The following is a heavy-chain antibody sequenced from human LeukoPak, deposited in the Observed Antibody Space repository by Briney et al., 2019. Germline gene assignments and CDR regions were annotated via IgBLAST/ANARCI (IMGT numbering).Heavy chain of an antibody. CDR2: ITPIFGTA. CDR1: GGTFSSYA. CDR3: ARNPSTSIRYYYYYMDV. Sequence: SVKVSCKASGGTFSSYAISWVRQAPGQGLEWMGGITPIFGTANYAQKFQGRVTIATDESTSTAYMELSSLRSEDTAVYYCARNPSTSIRYYYYYMDVWGKGTTVTVSS. D-gene: IGHD3-3*02. J-gene: IGHJ6*03. V-gene: IGHV1-69*05.